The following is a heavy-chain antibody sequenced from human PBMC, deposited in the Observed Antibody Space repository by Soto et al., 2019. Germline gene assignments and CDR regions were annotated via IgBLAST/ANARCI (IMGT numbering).Heavy chain of an antibody. V-gene: IGHV3-11*06. CDR3: ARDGPYYYDSSGYPPYYYYGMDV. CDR1: GFTFSDYY. Sequence: GGSLRLSCAASGFTFSDYYMSWIRQAPGKGLEWVSYISSSSSYTNYADSVKGRFTISRDNAKNSLYLQMNSLRAEDTAVYYCARDGPYYYDSSGYPPYYYYGMDVWGQGTTVTVSS. CDR2: ISSSSSYT. J-gene: IGHJ6*02. D-gene: IGHD3-22*01.